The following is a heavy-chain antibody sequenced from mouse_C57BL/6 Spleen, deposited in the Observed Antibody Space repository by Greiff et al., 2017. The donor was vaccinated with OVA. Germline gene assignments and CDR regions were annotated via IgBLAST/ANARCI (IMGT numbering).Heavy chain of an antibody. CDR2: IYPGSGST. J-gene: IGHJ2*01. CDR1: GYTFTSYW. CDR3: AREDTTVVAAYYFDY. V-gene: IGHV1-55*01. Sequence: QVQLQQPGAELVKPGASVKMSCKASGYTFTSYWITWVKQRPGQGLEWIGDIYPGSGSTNYNEKFKSKATLTVDTSSSTAYMQLSSLTSEDSAVYYCAREDTTVVAAYYFDYWGQGTTLTVSS. D-gene: IGHD1-1*01.